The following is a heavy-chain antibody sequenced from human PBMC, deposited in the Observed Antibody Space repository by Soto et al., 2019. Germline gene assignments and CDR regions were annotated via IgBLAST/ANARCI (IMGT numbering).Heavy chain of an antibody. J-gene: IGHJ4*02. CDR3: AGRYGSAIDY. D-gene: IGHD1-26*01. CDR2: IYYSGST. CDR1: GDSISSNNG. Sequence: SETLSLTCAVSGDSISSNNGWRWIRQPPGKGLEWIGYIYYSGSTNYNPSLKSRVTISVDKSKNQFSLKLSSVAAADTAVYYRAGRYGSAIDYWGQGTLVTVSS. V-gene: IGHV4-4*02.